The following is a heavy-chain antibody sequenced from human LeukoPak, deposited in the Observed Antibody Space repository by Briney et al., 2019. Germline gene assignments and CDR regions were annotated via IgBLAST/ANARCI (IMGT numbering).Heavy chain of an antibody. CDR3: ARRTPSFGAFDI. D-gene: IGHD1-1*01. J-gene: IGHJ3*02. Sequence: SETLSLTCTVSGGSISSYYWGWIRQPPGKGLEWIGSIYYSGSTYYNPSLKSRVTISVDTSKNQFSLKLSSVTAADTAVYYCARRTPSFGAFDIWGQGTMVTVSS. V-gene: IGHV4-39*01. CDR2: IYYSGST. CDR1: GGSISSYY.